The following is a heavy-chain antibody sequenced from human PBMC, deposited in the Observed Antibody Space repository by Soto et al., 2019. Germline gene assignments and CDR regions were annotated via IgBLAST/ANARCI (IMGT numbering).Heavy chain of an antibody. CDR3: ARGGYCSSTSCYRDYYGMDV. Sequence: EVQLVESGGGLVQPGGSLRLSCAASGFTFSDHYMDWVRQAPGKGLEWVGRIRNKANSYTTEYAASVKGRFTISRDDSKNSLYLQMNSLKIEDTAVYYCARGGYCSSTSCYRDYYGMDVWGQGTTVTVSS. CDR1: GFTFSDHY. V-gene: IGHV3-72*01. CDR2: IRNKANSYTT. D-gene: IGHD2-2*01. J-gene: IGHJ6*02.